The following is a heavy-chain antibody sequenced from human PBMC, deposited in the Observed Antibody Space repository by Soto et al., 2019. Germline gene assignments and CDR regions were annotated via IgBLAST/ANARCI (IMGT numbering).Heavy chain of an antibody. CDR1: GFTFSSYG. CDR3: ARDAASYYYDSSGYYWY. Sequence: PGGSLRLSCAASGFTFSSYGMHWVRQAPGKGLEWVAVISYDGSNKYYADSVKGRFTISRDNSKNTLYLQMNSLRAEDTAVYYCARDAASYYYDSSGYYWYWGQGTLVTVSS. V-gene: IGHV3-30*03. J-gene: IGHJ4*02. D-gene: IGHD3-22*01. CDR2: ISYDGSNK.